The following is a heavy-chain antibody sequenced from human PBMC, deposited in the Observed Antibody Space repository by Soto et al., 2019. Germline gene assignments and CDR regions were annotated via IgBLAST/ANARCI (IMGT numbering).Heavy chain of an antibody. CDR2: IYYTGNT. Sequence: QVQLQESGPGLVKPSETLSLTCTVSGGSMTSYYWSWIRQPPGKGLEWIGFIYYTGNTKYNPSLKSRVTISIDTSKSLFSLKLNSVTAAAAAVYYCARRIIALEIFDFWGPGTVVTVSS. V-gene: IGHV4-59*08. J-gene: IGHJ4*02. CDR1: GGSMTSYY. D-gene: IGHD3-10*01. CDR3: ARRIIALEIFDF.